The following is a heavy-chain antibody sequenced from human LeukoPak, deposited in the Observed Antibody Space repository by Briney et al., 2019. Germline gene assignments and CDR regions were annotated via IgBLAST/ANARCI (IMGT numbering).Heavy chain of an antibody. CDR2: LNSDASVT. D-gene: IGHD2-21*02. J-gene: IGHJ4*02. Sequence: GGSLRLSCAASGFTFSIYWMHWVRQTPGNGLEWVSRLNSDASVTTYSDSVKGRFIISRDNAKNTLYLQMKSLRAEDTALYYCVREYCGGYCYTDLWGQGTLVTVSS. CDR1: GFTFSIYW. V-gene: IGHV3-74*01. CDR3: VREYCGGYCYTDL.